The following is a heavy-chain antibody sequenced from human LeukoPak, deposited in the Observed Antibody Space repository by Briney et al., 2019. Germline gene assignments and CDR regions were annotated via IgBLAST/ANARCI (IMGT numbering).Heavy chain of an antibody. V-gene: IGHV3-30*03. CDR2: ITYDGYYR. J-gene: IGHJ4*02. Sequence: GTSLRLSCAASGFTFTSYGMHWVRQAPGKGLEWVALITYDGYYRYYSDSVKGRFTISSDTSKNTLYLQMNSLRAEDTAVYYCARDLSPVVRASPMGYWGQGTLVTVSS. CDR3: ARDLSPVVRASPMGY. D-gene: IGHD3-10*01. CDR1: GFTFTSYG.